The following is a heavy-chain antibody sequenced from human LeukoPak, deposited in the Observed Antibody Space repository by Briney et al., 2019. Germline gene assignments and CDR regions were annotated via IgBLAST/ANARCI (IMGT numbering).Heavy chain of an antibody. CDR1: GFTFSSYS. V-gene: IGHV3-48*01. D-gene: IGHD2-2*01. Sequence: GGSLRLSCAASGFTFSSYSMNWVRQAPGKGLEWVSYISSSSSTIYYADSVKGLFTISRDNAKNSLYLQMNSLRAEDTAVYYCARGGSYCSSTRCYDTLGYFDLWGRGTLVTVSS. J-gene: IGHJ2*01. CDR3: ARGGSYCSSTRCYDTLGYFDL. CDR2: ISSSSSTI.